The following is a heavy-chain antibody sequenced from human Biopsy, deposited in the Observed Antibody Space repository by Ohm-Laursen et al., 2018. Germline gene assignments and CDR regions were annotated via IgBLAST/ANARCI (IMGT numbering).Heavy chain of an antibody. CDR1: GLSFNGYY. J-gene: IGHJ6*02. D-gene: IGHD3-22*01. Sequence: TLSLTCAVYGLSFNGYYWSWIRQTPGKGLEWIGEINHSGRTNYNPSLKSRVTISVDTSKNHFSQKERSVTAADTAVYYCVRGVDYYDPYHYYALDVWGQGTTVTVSS. V-gene: IGHV4-34*01. CDR3: VRGVDYYDPYHYYALDV. CDR2: INHSGRT.